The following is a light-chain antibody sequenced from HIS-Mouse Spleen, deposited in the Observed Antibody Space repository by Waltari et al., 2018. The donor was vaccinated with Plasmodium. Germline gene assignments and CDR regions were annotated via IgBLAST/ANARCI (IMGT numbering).Light chain of an antibody. CDR1: PSVSSSY. V-gene: IGKV3-20*01. CDR2: GAS. J-gene: IGKJ1*01. CDR3: QQYGSSPPWT. Sequence: EIVLTQSPGPLSLSTGERATLSCRASPSVSSSYLAWYQPKPGQAPRLLIYGASSMATGIPDSFSGSGSGTDFTLTISRLEPEDFAVYYCQQYGSSPPWTFGQGTKVEIK.